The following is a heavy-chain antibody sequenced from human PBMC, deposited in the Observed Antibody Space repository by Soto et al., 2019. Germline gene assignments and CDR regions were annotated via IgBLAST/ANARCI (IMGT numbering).Heavy chain of an antibody. CDR3: ARHGYNYGGDYFDY. Sequence: EVQLVESGGGLVQPGGSLRLSCAASGVTVSSNYMSWVRQAPGKGLEWVSVIYSGGSTYYADSVKGRFTISRDNSKNTLYLQMNSLRAEDTAVYYCARHGYNYGGDYFDYWDQGTLVTVSS. D-gene: IGHD5-18*01. CDR1: GVTVSSNY. CDR2: IYSGGST. J-gene: IGHJ4*02. V-gene: IGHV3-66*04.